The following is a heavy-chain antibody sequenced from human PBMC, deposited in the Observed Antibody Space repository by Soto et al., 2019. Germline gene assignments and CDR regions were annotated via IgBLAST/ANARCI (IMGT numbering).Heavy chain of an antibody. CDR1: GYTFTSYA. CDR2: INAGNGNT. CDR3: ATEPDYGDATEGDY. Sequence: QVQLVQSGAEVKKPGASVKVSCKASGYTFTSYAMHWVRQAPGQRLEWMGWINAGNGNTKSSQKFQGRVTITRDTSASTASMDRSSLRSEDTAVYYGATEPDYGDATEGDYWVQGTLVTVSS. D-gene: IGHD4-17*01. V-gene: IGHV1-3*01. J-gene: IGHJ4*02.